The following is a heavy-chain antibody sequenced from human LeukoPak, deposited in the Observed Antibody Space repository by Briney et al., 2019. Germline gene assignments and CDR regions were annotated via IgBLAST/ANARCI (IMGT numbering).Heavy chain of an antibody. CDR2: IDGDGSST. V-gene: IGHV3-74*01. CDR3: ARDRSYGMDV. CDR1: GFTFSIYC. Sequence: GGSLRLSCAASGFTFSIYCMHWVRQAPGKGLVWVSRIDGDGSSTSYAGSVKGRFTISRDNAKNTLYLQMNSLRAEDTAVYYCARDRSYGMDVWGQGTTVTVSS. J-gene: IGHJ6*02.